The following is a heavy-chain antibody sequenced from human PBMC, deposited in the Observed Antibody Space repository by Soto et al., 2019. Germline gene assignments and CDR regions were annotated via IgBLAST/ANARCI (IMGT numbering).Heavy chain of an antibody. D-gene: IGHD2-15*01. Sequence: PGGSLRLSCVASGFTFSTYSINWVRQAPGKGLAWFSSISSRIDIYYAYSVKVRFTISRDNAKNSVSLQMHILRAEDTAVYYCSREYTPCPLAYGMDVWGQGTTVTVSS. CDR1: GFTFSTYS. CDR2: ISSRIDI. J-gene: IGHJ6*02. CDR3: SREYTPCPLAYGMDV. V-gene: IGHV3-21*01.